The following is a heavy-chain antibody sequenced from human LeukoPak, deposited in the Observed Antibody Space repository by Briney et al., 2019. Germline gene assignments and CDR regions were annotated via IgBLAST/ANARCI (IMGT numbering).Heavy chain of an antibody. V-gene: IGHV1-2*06. J-gene: IGHJ4*02. CDR2: INPNSGGT. Sequence: GASVKASCKASGYTFTGYYMHWVRQAPGQGLEWMGRINPNSGGTNYAQKFQGRVTMTRDTSISTAYMELSRLRSDDTAVYYCAISTVTLRVFDYWGQGTLVTVSS. CDR3: AISTVTLRVFDY. D-gene: IGHD4-17*01. CDR1: GYTFTGYY.